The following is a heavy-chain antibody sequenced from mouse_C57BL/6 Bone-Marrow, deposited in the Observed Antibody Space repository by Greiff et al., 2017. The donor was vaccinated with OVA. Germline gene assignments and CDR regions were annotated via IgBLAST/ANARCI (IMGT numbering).Heavy chain of an antibody. Sequence: VQLQQSGAELVRPGASVKLSCTASGFTFKDYYMHWVKQRPEQGLGWIGRIDPEDGDTEYAPKFQGKATMTADTSSNTAYLQLSSLTSEDTAVYYCTTGPYYYGSSYGYWGQGTTLTVSS. J-gene: IGHJ2*01. CDR2: IDPEDGDT. CDR3: TTGPYYYGSSYGY. D-gene: IGHD1-1*01. CDR1: GFTFKDYY. V-gene: IGHV14-1*01.